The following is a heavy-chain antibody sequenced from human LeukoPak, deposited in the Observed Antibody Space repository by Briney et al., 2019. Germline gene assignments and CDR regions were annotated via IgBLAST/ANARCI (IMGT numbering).Heavy chain of an antibody. Sequence: PGRSLRLSCTASGFIFSNYWMCWVRQAPGKGLEWVASIKQDGSEEYYVDSVKGRFTISRDNAKSSLYLQMRSLRAEDSAVYYCARDEGAYSWGQGTLVTVSS. CDR1: GFIFSNYW. CDR2: IKQDGSEE. D-gene: IGHD1-26*01. V-gene: IGHV3-7*03. J-gene: IGHJ4*02. CDR3: ARDEGAYS.